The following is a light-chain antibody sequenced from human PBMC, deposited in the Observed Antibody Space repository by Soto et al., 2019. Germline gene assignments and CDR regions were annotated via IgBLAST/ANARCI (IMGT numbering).Light chain of an antibody. J-gene: IGLJ1*01. CDR2: EVG. CDR1: SSDVGGHNH. V-gene: IGLV2-14*01. Sequence: QSVLTQPASVSGSPGQSITISCTGSSSDVGGHNHVSWYQQHPGKAPKLIIYEVGNRPSGVSNRFSGSKSGNTASLTISGFQAEDEADYYCNSYTSSSTHVFGTGTEVTVL. CDR3: NSYTSSSTHV.